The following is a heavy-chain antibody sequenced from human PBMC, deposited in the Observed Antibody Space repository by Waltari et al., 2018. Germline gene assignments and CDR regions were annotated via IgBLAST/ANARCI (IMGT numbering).Heavy chain of an antibody. CDR2: INDSGST. V-gene: IGHV4-59*08. CDR1: SISSYY. J-gene: IGHJ3*02. D-gene: IGHD3-22*01. Sequence: SISSYYWSWIRQPPGKGLEWIGYINDSGSTNYNPSLRSRVTISEDTSKNQFSLKLSSVTAADTAVYYCARQGPYYFDGSGANALDIWGQGTMVTVSS. CDR3: ARQGPYYFDGSGANALDI.